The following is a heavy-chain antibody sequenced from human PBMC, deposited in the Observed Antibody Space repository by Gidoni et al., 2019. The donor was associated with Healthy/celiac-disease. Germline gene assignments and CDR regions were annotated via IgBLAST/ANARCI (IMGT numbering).Heavy chain of an antibody. CDR1: GGTFSSYA. J-gene: IGHJ4*02. Sequence: QVQLVQSGAEVKKPGSSVKVSCKASGGTFSSYAISWMRQAPGQGLEWMGGIIPIFGTANYAQKFQGRVTITADESTSTAYMELSSLRSEDTAVYYCATLVVVTPREPVHFDYWGQGTLVTVSS. CDR2: IIPIFGTA. CDR3: ATLVVVTPREPVHFDY. V-gene: IGHV1-69*01. D-gene: IGHD3-22*01.